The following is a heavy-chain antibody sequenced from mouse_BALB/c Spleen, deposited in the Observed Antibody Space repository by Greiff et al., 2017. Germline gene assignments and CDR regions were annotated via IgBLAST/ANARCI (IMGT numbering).Heavy chain of an antibody. Sequence: QVHVKQSGAELVRPGTSVKVSCKASGYAFTNYLIEWVKQRPGQGLEWIGVINPGSGGTNYNEKFKGKATLTADKSSSTAYMQLSSLTSDDSAVYFCARSITTVKAYFDYWGQGTTLTVSS. CDR3: ARSITTVKAYFDY. CDR2: INPGSGGT. CDR1: GYAFTNYL. J-gene: IGHJ2*01. D-gene: IGHD1-1*01. V-gene: IGHV1-54*01.